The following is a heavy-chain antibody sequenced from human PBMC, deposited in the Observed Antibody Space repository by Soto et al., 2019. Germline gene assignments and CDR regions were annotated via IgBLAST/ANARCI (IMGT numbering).Heavy chain of an antibody. Sequence: GGSLRLSCAASGFTFSTYGVHWVRQAPGKGLEWVAVITYDGNNKNYGDSVKGRFTISRDNSRNTLYLQMNSLRAEDTAVYYCAKDPNPNSGSLNWFDPWGQGTLVTVSS. CDR2: ITYDGNNK. CDR3: AKDPNPNSGSLNWFDP. V-gene: IGHV3-30*18. J-gene: IGHJ5*02. CDR1: GFTFSTYG. D-gene: IGHD1-26*01.